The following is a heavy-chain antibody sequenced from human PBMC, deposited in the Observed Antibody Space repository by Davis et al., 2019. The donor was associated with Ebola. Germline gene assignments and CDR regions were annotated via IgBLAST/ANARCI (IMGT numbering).Heavy chain of an antibody. J-gene: IGHJ4*02. CDR2: IYYSGST. CDR3: ARLGNYYDSSGYHGLDY. Sequence: SQTLSLTCAVYGGSFSGYYWSWIRQPPGTALEWIGYIYYSGSTNYNPSLKSRVTISVDTSKNQFSLKLSSVTAADTAVYYCARLGNYYDSSGYHGLDYWGQGTLVTVSS. D-gene: IGHD3-22*01. V-gene: IGHV4-59*08. CDR1: GGSFSGYY.